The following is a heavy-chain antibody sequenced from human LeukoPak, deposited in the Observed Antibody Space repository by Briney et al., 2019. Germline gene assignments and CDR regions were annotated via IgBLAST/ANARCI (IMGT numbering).Heavy chain of an antibody. CDR2: IRYDRSHQ. Sequence: GGSLRLSCAASGFTFSSFAMHWVRQPPGKGLEWVAFIRYDRSHQYYADSVKGRFTISRDNSKNTLYLQMNSLRPEDTAVYYCAKDSFCGQNWFDPWGEGTLVTVS. CDR1: GFTFSSFA. D-gene: IGHD3/OR15-3a*01. J-gene: IGHJ5*02. V-gene: IGHV3-30*02. CDR3: AKDSFCGQNWFDP.